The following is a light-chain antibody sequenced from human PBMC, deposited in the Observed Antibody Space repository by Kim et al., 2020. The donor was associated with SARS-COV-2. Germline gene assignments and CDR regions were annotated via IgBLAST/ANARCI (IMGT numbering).Light chain of an antibody. J-gene: IGLJ3*02. CDR1: SIGAKS. V-gene: IGLV3-9*01. CDR3: HVWDSNTAV. CDR2: RDR. Sequence: SYELTQPLSESVALGQTARITCGGSSIGAKSVHWYQQKPGQAPVLVIYRDRNRPSGLPERFSGSNSGNTATLTISRAQAGDEADYYCHVWDSNTAVFGGG.